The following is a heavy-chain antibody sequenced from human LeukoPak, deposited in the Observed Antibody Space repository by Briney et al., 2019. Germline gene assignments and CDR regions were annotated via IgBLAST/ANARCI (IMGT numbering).Heavy chain of an antibody. J-gene: IGHJ6*03. CDR1: GGSISSYY. V-gene: IGHV4-4*07. Sequence: PSETLSLTCTVSGGSISSYYWSWIRQPAGKGLEWIGRIYTSGSTNYNPSLKSRVTISVDTSKNQFSLKLSSVTAADTAVYYCARVMTTPHFYYYYMDVWGKGTTVTVSS. CDR3: ARVMTTPHFYYYYMDV. D-gene: IGHD4-17*01. CDR2: IYTSGST.